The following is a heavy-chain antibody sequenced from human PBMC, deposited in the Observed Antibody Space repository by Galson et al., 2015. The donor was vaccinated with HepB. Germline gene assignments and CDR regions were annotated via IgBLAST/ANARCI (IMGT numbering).Heavy chain of an antibody. V-gene: IGHV3-33*01. CDR1: GFTFSSYG. D-gene: IGHD3-22*01. J-gene: IGHJ4*02. Sequence: SLRLSCAASGFTFSSYGMHWVRQAPGKGLEWVAVIWYDGSNKYYADSVKGRFTISRDNSKNTLYLQMNSLRAEDTAVYYCARDADDSSGYYPFDYWGQGTLVTVSS. CDR3: ARDADDSSGYYPFDY. CDR2: IWYDGSNK.